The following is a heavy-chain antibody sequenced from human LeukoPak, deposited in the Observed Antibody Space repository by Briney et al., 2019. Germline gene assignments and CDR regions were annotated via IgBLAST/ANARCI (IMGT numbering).Heavy chain of an antibody. D-gene: IGHD3-10*01. CDR1: GFTVSSNY. V-gene: IGHV3-48*02. Sequence: GGSLRLSCAASGFTVSSNYMSWVRQAPGKGLEWVSYISGSGTTANYTDSVKGRFTFSRDNAKNSLYLQMNSPRDEDTAVYYCARDSDYYGSGTYPYYFDYWGPGTLVTVAS. CDR3: ARDSDYYGSGTYPYYFDY. CDR2: ISGSGTTA. J-gene: IGHJ4*02.